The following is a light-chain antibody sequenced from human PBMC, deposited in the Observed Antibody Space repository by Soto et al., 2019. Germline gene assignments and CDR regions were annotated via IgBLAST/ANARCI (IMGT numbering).Light chain of an antibody. CDR2: EVS. CDR3: SSYTSSSTQVV. CDR1: SSDVGGYNY. V-gene: IGLV2-14*01. Sequence: QSVLTQPASVSGSPGQSITISCTGTSSDVGGYNYVSWYQQHPGKAPKFMIYEVSNRPSGVSNRFSGSKSGNTASLTISGLQAEDEADYYCSSYTSSSTQVVFGGGTKLTVL. J-gene: IGLJ2*01.